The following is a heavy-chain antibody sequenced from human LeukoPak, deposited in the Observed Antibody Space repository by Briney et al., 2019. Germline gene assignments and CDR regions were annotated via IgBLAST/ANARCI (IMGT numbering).Heavy chain of an antibody. CDR1: GFTFSSYW. D-gene: IGHD5-24*01. V-gene: IGHV3-7*01. Sequence: PGGSLRLSCAASGFTFSSYWMNWVRQAPGKGLEWVANIKQDGNEKYYADSVKGRFTISRDNAKNSLYLQMNSLRAEDTAVYYCARELLGHGYNSGDFDYWGQGTLVTVSS. CDR2: IKQDGNEK. J-gene: IGHJ4*02. CDR3: ARELLGHGYNSGDFDY.